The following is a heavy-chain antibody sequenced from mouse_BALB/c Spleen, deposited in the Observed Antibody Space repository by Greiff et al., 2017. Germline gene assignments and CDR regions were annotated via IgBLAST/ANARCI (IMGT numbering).Heavy chain of an antibody. Sequence: VQLQQSGAELMKPGASVKISCKATGYTFSSYWIEWVKQRPGHGLEWIGEILPGSGSTNYNEKFKGKATFTADTSSNTAYMQLSSLTSEDSAVYYCARRDYRYDAWFAYWGQGTLVTVSA. D-gene: IGHD2-14*01. CDR1: GYTFSSYW. CDR3: ARRDYRYDAWFAY. V-gene: IGHV1-9*01. J-gene: IGHJ3*01. CDR2: ILPGSGST.